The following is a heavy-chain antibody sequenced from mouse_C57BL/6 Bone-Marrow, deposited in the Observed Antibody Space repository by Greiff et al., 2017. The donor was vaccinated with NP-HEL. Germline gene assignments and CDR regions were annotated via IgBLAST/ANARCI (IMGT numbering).Heavy chain of an antibody. D-gene: IGHD4-1*01. CDR2: IYPGDGDT. J-gene: IGHJ4*01. Sequence: VKLQQSGPELVKPGASVKISCKASGYAFSSSWMNWVKQRPGKGLEWIGRIYPGDGDTNYNGKFKGKATLTADKSSSTAYMQLSSLTSEDSAVYFCARWEYYAMDYWGQGTSVTVSS. CDR3: ARWEYYAMDY. CDR1: GYAFSSSW. V-gene: IGHV1-82*01.